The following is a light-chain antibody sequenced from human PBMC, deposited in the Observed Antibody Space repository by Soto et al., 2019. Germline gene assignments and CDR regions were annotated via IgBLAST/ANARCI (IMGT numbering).Light chain of an antibody. CDR2: LNSDGSH. CDR3: QTWGTGIYVV. Sequence: QAVVTQSPSASASLGASVKLTCTLSSGHSSYAIACHQQQPEKGPRYLMKLNSDGSHSKGDGIPDRFSGSSSGAERYLTISSLQSEDEADYYCQTWGTGIYVVFGGGTQLTVL. V-gene: IGLV4-69*01. J-gene: IGLJ2*01. CDR1: SGHSSYA.